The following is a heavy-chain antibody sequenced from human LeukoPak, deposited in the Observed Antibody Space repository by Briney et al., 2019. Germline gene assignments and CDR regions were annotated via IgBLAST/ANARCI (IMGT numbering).Heavy chain of an antibody. CDR3: AKMGGSIAARPNYFDY. CDR1: GFTFSSYA. J-gene: IGHJ4*02. V-gene: IGHV3-23*01. D-gene: IGHD6-6*01. Sequence: GGSLRLSCAASGFTFSSYAMNWVRQAPGKGLEWVSAISGSGGSTYYADSVKGRFTISRDNSKNTLYLQMNSLIAEDTAIYYCAKMGGSIAARPNYFDYWGQGTLVTVSS. CDR2: ISGSGGST.